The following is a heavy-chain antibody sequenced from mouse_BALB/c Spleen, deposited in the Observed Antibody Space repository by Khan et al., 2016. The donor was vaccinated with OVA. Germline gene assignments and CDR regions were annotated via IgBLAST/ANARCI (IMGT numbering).Heavy chain of an antibody. CDR2: ISSGGDHT. CDR3: ARSNYGSFAY. Sequence: EVELVESGGGLVKPGGSLKLSCAASGFTFSSFTMSWVRQTPEKRLEWVATISSGGDHTYYPDSVKGRFTISRANAKNTLYLQMSSLRSEDTSLYYCARSNYGSFAYWGQGTLVTVAA. CDR1: GFTFSSFT. J-gene: IGHJ3*01. D-gene: IGHD2-2*01. V-gene: IGHV5-9*03.